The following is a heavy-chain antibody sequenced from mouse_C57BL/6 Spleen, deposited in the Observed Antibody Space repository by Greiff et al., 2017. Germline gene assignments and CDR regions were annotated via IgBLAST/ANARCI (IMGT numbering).Heavy chain of an antibody. CDR1: GYTFTSYW. CDR3: ARRRNSIYVFDY. Sequence: VQLQQPGAELVKPGASVKLSCKASGYTFTSYWMHWVKQRPGRGLEWIGRIDTNSGGTKYNEKFKSKATLTVDKPSSTAYMQLSSLTSEDSAFYYCARRRNSIYVFDYWGQGTTRTVSS. J-gene: IGHJ2*01. D-gene: IGHD2-5*01. V-gene: IGHV1-72*01. CDR2: IDTNSGGT.